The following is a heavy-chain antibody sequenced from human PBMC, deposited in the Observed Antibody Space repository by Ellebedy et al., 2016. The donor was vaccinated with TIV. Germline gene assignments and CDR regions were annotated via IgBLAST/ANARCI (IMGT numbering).Heavy chain of an antibody. CDR1: GFTVSSNY. Sequence: PGGSLRLSCAASGFTVSSNYMTWVRQAPGKGLEWVSVIYSGGSTYYADSVKGRFTISRDNSKNTLYLQMNSLRAEDTAVYYCVRDPYGGNLLVYWGQGTLVTVSS. J-gene: IGHJ4*02. CDR2: IYSGGST. V-gene: IGHV3-53*01. CDR3: VRDPYGGNLLVY. D-gene: IGHD4-23*01.